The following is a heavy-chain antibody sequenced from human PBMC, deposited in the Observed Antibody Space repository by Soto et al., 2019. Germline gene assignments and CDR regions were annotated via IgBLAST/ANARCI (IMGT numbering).Heavy chain of an antibody. J-gene: IGHJ6*02. CDR2: INSDGSST. CDR3: ARVLEVEVDATNYYYGMDV. Sequence: GGSLRLSCAASGFTFSSYWMHWVRQAPGKGLVWVSRINSDGSSTSYADSVKGRFTISRDNAKNTLYLQMNSLRAEDTAVYYCARVLEVEVDATNYYYGMDVWGQGTTVTVSS. D-gene: IGHD2-15*01. V-gene: IGHV3-74*01. CDR1: GFTFSSYW.